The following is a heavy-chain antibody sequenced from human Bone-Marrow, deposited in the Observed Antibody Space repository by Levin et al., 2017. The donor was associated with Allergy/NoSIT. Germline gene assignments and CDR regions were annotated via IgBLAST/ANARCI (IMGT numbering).Heavy chain of an antibody. D-gene: IGHD3-10*01. Sequence: GESLKISCKGSGYKFANYMIGWVRQMPGKSLEWMGIIYPGDSDTRYSPSFQGQVTISADMSISTAYLQWSSLKASDTAMYYCARLEPPVVQGVTNYYCYMDVWGKGTTVTVSS. V-gene: IGHV5-51*01. CDR3: ARLEPPVVQGVTNYYCYMDV. CDR1: GYKFANYM. CDR2: IYPGDSDT. J-gene: IGHJ6*03.